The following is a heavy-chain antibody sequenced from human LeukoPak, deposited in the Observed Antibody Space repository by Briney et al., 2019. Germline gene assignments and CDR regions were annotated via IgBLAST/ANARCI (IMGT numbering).Heavy chain of an antibody. D-gene: IGHD6-25*01. Sequence: GGSLRLSCAASGFTFSSYTMNWVRQPPGKGLEWVSNICTSSTTIYYADSVKGRFTISRDNAKNSLYLQMNSLRADDTAVYYCARFAAGGSYYYYMDVWGKGATVTVSS. V-gene: IGHV3-48*01. CDR1: GFTFSSYT. J-gene: IGHJ6*03. CDR2: ICTSSTTI. CDR3: ARFAAGGSYYYYMDV.